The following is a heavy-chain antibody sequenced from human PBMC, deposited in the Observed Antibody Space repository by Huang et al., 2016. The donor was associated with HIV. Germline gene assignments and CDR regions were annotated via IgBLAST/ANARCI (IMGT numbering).Heavy chain of an antibody. D-gene: IGHD4-17*01. J-gene: IGHJ3*02. V-gene: IGHV3-15*01. Sequence: EVQLVESGGGLVKPGGSLRLSCAASGFTFSNAWMSWGRQGPGKGLEWVGRIKSKTDGGTTDYAAPVKGRFTISRDDSKNTLYLQMNTLKTEDTAVYYCTTDRDYGDYVADAFDIWGQGTMVTVSS. CDR1: GFTFSNAW. CDR2: IKSKTDGGTT. CDR3: TTDRDYGDYVADAFDI.